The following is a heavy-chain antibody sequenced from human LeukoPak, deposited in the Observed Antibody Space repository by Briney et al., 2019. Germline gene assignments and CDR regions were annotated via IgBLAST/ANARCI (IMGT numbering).Heavy chain of an antibody. Sequence: SETLSLTCTVSGGSISSNSDYWGWIRQPPGKGLEWIASIYYSGNTYYNSTLKSRVTISIDTSKNQFSLELTSVTAADTAVYYCALLVAAPAYFDYWGQGTLVTVSS. CDR1: GGSISSNSDY. CDR3: ALLVAAPAYFDY. CDR2: IYYSGNT. V-gene: IGHV4-39*01. D-gene: IGHD6-13*01. J-gene: IGHJ4*02.